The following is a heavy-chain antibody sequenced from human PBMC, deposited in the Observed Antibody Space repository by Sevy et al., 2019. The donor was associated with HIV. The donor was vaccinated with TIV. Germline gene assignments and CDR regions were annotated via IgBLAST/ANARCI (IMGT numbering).Heavy chain of an antibody. CDR1: RFTFKTYW. V-gene: IGHV3-7*01. Sequence: GGSLRLSCAASRFTFKTYWMSWVRQAPGKGLEGVGNLKEDGSAKYYADSVRGRFTISRDNAKNSLYLQMSSLRVEDTAVYYCARDSPGYGGYSYWGQGTLVTVSS. D-gene: IGHD1-26*01. CDR2: LKEDGSAK. CDR3: ARDSPGYGGYSY. J-gene: IGHJ4*01.